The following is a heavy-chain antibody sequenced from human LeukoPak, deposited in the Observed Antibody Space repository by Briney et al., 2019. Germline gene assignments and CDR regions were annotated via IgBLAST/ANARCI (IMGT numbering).Heavy chain of an antibody. J-gene: IGHJ4*02. V-gene: IGHV1-46*01. CDR3: ARDQDGFDY. CDR1: GYTFTSNY. CDR2: IYPRDGST. D-gene: IGHD5-24*01. Sequence: ASVKVSCKAFGYTFTSNYIHWVRQAPGQGLEWMGMIYPRDGSTSYAQKFQGRVTVTRDTSTSTVHMELSGLRSEDTAVYYCARDQDGFDYWGQGTLVTVSS.